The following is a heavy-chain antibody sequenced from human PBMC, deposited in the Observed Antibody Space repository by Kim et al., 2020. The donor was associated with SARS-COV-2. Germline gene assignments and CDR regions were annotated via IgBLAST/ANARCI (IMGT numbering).Heavy chain of an antibody. Sequence: SETLSLTCAVYGGSFSGYYWSWIRQPPGKGLEWIGEINHSGSTNYNPSLKSRVTISVDTSKNQFSLKLSSVTAADTAVYYCARGGDYYDSSGYLGFDYWGQGTLVTVSS. J-gene: IGHJ4*02. CDR3: ARGGDYYDSSGYLGFDY. CDR1: GGSFSGYY. D-gene: IGHD3-22*01. V-gene: IGHV4-34*01. CDR2: INHSGST.